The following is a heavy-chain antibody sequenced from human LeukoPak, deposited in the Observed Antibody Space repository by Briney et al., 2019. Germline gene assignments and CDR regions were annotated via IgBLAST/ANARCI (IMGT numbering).Heavy chain of an antibody. CDR1: GFRLSSYS. CDR3: ARGPSIQLWSDPYYFYGMDV. D-gene: IGHD5-18*01. CDR2: INHSGGT. V-gene: IGHV4-34*01. J-gene: IGHJ6*02. Sequence: LTLSCAASGFRLSSYSVRWIRQRPGRGLKWIREINHSGGTNYNPSLKNRVTISVDTSKNQFSLKLGSVTAADTAVYYCARGPSIQLWSDPYYFYGMDVWGQGTTVTVSS.